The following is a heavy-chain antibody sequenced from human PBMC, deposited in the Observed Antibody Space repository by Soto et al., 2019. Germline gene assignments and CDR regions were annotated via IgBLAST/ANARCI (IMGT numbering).Heavy chain of an antibody. CDR2: IDYSGYT. CDR3: ARAWSTTGSGDFDY. D-gene: IGHD1-1*01. J-gene: IGHJ4*02. CDR1: GGSFSGYY. Sequence: QVQLQQWGAGLLKPLETLSLTCAVYGGSFSGYYWSWIRQTPGKGLEWIGEIDYSGYTNYNPSLKDRVNISVDTSRNRCSLKLSSVTAADTAVYYCARAWSTTGSGDFDYWDQGVLVTVSS. V-gene: IGHV4-34*01.